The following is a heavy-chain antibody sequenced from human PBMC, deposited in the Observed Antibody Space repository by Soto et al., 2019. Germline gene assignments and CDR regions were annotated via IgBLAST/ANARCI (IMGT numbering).Heavy chain of an antibody. Sequence: QVQLVQWGVKVKKAGASVKVTCKASGYTFTSYDITWVRQAMGQGREWMGWGNPSSGNTVAAQKFQGRVNMTRNTSISTAYMELSSLTSDDKAVYYCARERRYGLDYWGQGTLVTVSS. D-gene: IGHD5-18*01. J-gene: IGHJ4*02. CDR3: ARERRYGLDY. V-gene: IGHV1-8*01. CDR2: GNPSSGNT. CDR1: GYTFTSYD.